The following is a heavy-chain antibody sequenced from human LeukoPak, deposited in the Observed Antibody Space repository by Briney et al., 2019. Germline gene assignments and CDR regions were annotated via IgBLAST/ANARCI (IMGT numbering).Heavy chain of an antibody. D-gene: IGHD3-3*01. CDR2: IYYSGST. Sequence: PSETLSLTCTVSGGSISSYYWSRIRQPPGKGLEWIGYIYYSGSTNYNPSLKSRVTISVDTSKNQFSLKLSSVTAADTAVYYCARANYDFWSGYPNWFDPWGQGTLVTVSS. CDR3: ARANYDFWSGYPNWFDP. J-gene: IGHJ5*02. CDR1: GGSISSYY. V-gene: IGHV4-59*01.